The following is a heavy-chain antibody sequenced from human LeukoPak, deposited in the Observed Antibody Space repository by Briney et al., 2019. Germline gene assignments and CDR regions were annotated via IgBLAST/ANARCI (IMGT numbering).Heavy chain of an antibody. CDR1: GFTFSSYG. V-gene: IGHV3-30*18. J-gene: IGHJ5*02. CDR2: ISYDGSNK. CDR3: AKDPFRYDILTGYYSDWFDP. D-gene: IGHD3-9*01. Sequence: GGSLRLSCAASGFTFSSYGMHWVRQAPGKGLEWVAVISYDGSNKYYADSVKGRFTISRDNSKNTLYLQMNSLRAEDTAVYYCAKDPFRYDILTGYYSDWFDPWGQGTLVTVSS.